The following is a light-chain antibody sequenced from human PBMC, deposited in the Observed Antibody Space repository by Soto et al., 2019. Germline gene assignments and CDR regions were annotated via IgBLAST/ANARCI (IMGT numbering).Light chain of an antibody. CDR3: QQYETWRVWT. J-gene: IGKJ1*01. CDR2: GAS. CDR1: QSISSN. V-gene: IGKV3-15*01. Sequence: IVLTQSPATLSVSPGEKATLSCRASQSISSNLAWYQQKPGQAPRLLMYGASTRATAIPARFSGSGSGTEFTLNITSLQAEDIAVYYCQQYETWRVWTFCQGTKVDIK.